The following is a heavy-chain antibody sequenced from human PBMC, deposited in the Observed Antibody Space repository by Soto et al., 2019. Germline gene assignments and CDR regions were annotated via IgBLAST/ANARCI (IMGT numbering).Heavy chain of an antibody. Sequence: QGQLVQSGAEVKWPGASVKVSCKASGYPFNKYSISWVRQAPGQGLEWMGWISASNGNRNYAQKFQGRVPLGTDTSTSTAYMELRNLRSDDTAVYYCTRGHGDFAGDFDYWGQGTLVTVSS. D-gene: IGHD4-17*01. CDR1: GYPFNKYS. CDR3: TRGHGDFAGDFDY. J-gene: IGHJ4*02. CDR2: ISASNGNR. V-gene: IGHV1-18*04.